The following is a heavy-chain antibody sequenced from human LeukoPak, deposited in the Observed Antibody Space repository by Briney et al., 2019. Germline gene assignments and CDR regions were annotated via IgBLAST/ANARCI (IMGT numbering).Heavy chain of an antibody. Sequence: SETLSLTCAVYGGSFSGYYWSWIRQPPGKGLEWIGEINHSGGTNYNPSLKSRVTISVDTSKNQFSLKLSSVTAADTAVYYCARYNDFWSGYPHFDYWGQGTLVTVSS. J-gene: IGHJ4*02. CDR2: INHSGGT. CDR1: GGSFSGYY. CDR3: ARYNDFWSGYPHFDY. D-gene: IGHD3-3*01. V-gene: IGHV4-34*01.